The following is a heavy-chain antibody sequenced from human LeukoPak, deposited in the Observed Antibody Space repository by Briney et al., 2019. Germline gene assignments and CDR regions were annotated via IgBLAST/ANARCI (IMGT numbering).Heavy chain of an antibody. J-gene: IGHJ4*02. V-gene: IGHV1-2*02. CDR1: GYTFTGYY. D-gene: IGHD2-15*01. CDR2: INPNSGGT. Sequence: ASVKVSCKASGYTFTGYYMHWVRQAPGQGLEWMGWINPNSGGTNYAQKFQGRVTMTRDTSISTAYMELSRLRSDDTAVYYCARYCSGGSCYYGIFDYWGQGTLVTVPS. CDR3: ARYCSGGSCYYGIFDY.